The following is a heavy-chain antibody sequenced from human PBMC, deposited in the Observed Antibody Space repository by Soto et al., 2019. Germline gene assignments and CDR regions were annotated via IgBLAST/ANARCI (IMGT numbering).Heavy chain of an antibody. CDR2: ISYDGSNK. CDR1: GFTFSSYG. Sequence: QVQLVESGGGVVQPGRSLRLSCAASGFTFSSYGMHWVRQAPGKGLEWVAVISYDGSNKYYADSVKGRFTISRDNSKNTLYLQMNSLRAEDTAVYYCAKDLGSTPWLLWMVDYWGQGTLVTVSS. CDR3: AKDLGSTPWLLWMVDY. J-gene: IGHJ4*02. V-gene: IGHV3-30*18. D-gene: IGHD3-9*01.